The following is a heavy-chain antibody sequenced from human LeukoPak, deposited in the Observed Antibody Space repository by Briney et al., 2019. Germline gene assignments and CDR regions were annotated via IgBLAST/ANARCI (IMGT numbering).Heavy chain of an antibody. V-gene: IGHV3-11*01. CDR1: GFTFSDYF. CDR2: ISSSGSTI. J-gene: IGHJ6*03. CDR3: ARGPMRITIFGVVSYYMDV. Sequence: GGSLRLSCAASGFTFSDYFMTWIRQAPGKGLEWVSYISSSGSTIYYADSVKGRFTISRDNAKNSLYLQMNSLRAEDTAVYYCARGPMRITIFGVVSYYMDVWGKGTTVTVSS. D-gene: IGHD3-3*01.